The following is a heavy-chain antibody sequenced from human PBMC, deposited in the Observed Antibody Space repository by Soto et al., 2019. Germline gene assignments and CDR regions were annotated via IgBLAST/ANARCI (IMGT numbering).Heavy chain of an antibody. CDR2: ISNRGDT. D-gene: IGHD2-15*01. Sequence: ESVGGLVQPGGSLRLSCTASGFIVSDTYVNWVRQAPGKGLEWVSVISNRGDTHYADSVRGRFSLSRDISDNTLHLQMNNLRVEDRAVYYCAREPRYCRGGNCSITGDAYDVWGQGTMVTVSS. J-gene: IGHJ3*01. CDR1: GFIVSDTY. CDR3: AREPRYCRGGNCSITGDAYDV. V-gene: IGHV3-66*01.